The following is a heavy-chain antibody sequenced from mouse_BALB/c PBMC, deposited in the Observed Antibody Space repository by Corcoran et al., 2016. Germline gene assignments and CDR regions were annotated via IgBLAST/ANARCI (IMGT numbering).Heavy chain of an antibody. CDR2: SDPGNGNT. Sequence: EVQLQQSGAELVRPGALVKLSCKASGFNIKDHYMHWVKQGPEQGLEGSGWSDPGNGNTIYDPKFQGKASITADTSSNTAYLQFSSLTSEDTAVYYCARGYVNSAWFAYWGQGTLVTVSA. D-gene: IGHD2-10*02. CDR1: GFNIKDHY. J-gene: IGHJ3*01. CDR3: ARGYVNSAWFAY. V-gene: IGHV14-1*02.